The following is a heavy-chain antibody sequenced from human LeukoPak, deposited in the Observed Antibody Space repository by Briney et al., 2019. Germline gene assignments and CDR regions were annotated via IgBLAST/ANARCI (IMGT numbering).Heavy chain of an antibody. CDR3: ARDVERRLNSRGGFDY. V-gene: IGHV3-64*01. D-gene: IGHD6-19*01. CDR2: ISSNGGST. J-gene: IGHJ4*02. CDR1: GFTFSSYW. Sequence: GGSLRLSCAASGFTFSSYWMSWVRQAPGKGLEYVSAISSNGGSTYYANSVKGRFTISRDNSKNTLYLQMGSLRAEDMAVYYCARDVERRLNSRGGFDYWGQGTLVTVSS.